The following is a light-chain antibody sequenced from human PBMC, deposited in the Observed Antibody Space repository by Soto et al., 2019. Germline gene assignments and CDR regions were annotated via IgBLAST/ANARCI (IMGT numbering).Light chain of an antibody. Sequence: EIGLTQSPATLSLSPGERATLSCRASQNINTYLAWFRQKPGQAPRLLIYDTSNRATGIPARISGSGSGTDFTLTISSLEPEDFAVYYCPQRSNWPITFGQGTRLEIK. J-gene: IGKJ5*01. V-gene: IGKV3-11*01. CDR2: DTS. CDR1: QNINTY. CDR3: PQRSNWPIT.